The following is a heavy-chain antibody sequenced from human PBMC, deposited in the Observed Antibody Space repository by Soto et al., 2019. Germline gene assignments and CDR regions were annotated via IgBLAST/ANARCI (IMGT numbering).Heavy chain of an antibody. V-gene: IGHV3-66*01. D-gene: IGHD1-26*01. CDR2: IYSGGST. CDR1: GFTVSSNY. Sequence: GGSLRLSCAASGFTVSSNYMSWVRQAPGKGLEWVSVIYSGGSTYYADSVKGRFTISRDNSKNTLFLQMNSLRAEDTAVYYCAKGMGASKGRFEFWGQGTLVTVS. CDR3: AKGMGASKGRFEF. J-gene: IGHJ4*02.